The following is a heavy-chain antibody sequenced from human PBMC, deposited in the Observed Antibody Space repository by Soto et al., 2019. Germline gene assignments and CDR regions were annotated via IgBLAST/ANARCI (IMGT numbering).Heavy chain of an antibody. D-gene: IGHD1-26*01. V-gene: IGHV3-23*01. CDR3: AKDQVGSVPDAFDL. J-gene: IGHJ3*01. CDR1: GFTFSDHA. Sequence: PGGSLRLSCTASGFTFSDHAMTWVRQAPGRGLEWVSTIIGSGSRTYYADSVKGRFTISRDNSKNTLYLQMNSLRAEDTALYHCAKDQVGSVPDAFDLWGQGTMVTVSS. CDR2: IIGSGSRT.